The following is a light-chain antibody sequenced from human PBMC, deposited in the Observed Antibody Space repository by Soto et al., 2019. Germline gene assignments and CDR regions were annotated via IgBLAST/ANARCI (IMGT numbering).Light chain of an antibody. CDR1: QSVSSSY. CDR2: GAS. Sequence: EIVLTQSPGTLSLSPGERATLSCRASQSVSSSYLAWYQQKPGQAPRLLIYGASSRATGIPDRFSGSGSGTDFTFTISRLEPEDVAVYYCQQYGSSLLYTFGQGTKLEIK. J-gene: IGKJ2*01. V-gene: IGKV3-20*01. CDR3: QQYGSSLLYT.